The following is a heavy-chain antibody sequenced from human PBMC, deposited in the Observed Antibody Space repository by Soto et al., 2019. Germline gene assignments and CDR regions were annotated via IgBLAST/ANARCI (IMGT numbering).Heavy chain of an antibody. CDR2: IIPIFGTA. Sequence: QVQLVQSGAEVKKPGSSVKVSCKASGGTFSSYAISWVRQAPGQGLEWIGGIIPIFGTANYAQKFQGRVTITADESTSTAYMELSSLRSEDTAVYYCARVVTGSGWYSYYYGMDVWGQGTTVTVSS. V-gene: IGHV1-69*12. J-gene: IGHJ6*02. CDR1: GGTFSSYA. CDR3: ARVVTGSGWYSYYYGMDV. D-gene: IGHD6-19*01.